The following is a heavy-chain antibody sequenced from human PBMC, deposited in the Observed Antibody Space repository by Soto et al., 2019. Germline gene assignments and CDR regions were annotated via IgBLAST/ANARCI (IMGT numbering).Heavy chain of an antibody. V-gene: IGHV3-33*01. CDR3: ARDDDYDDTALDL. D-gene: IGHD4-17*01. Sequence: QGQLVESGGGVVQPGRSLRLSCAAFGFAFSNHGMHWVRQAPGKGLEWLAVIVREGSEKFYADSVKGRFTISRDNSKNTLYLEMSSPRAEDTAVYYCARDDDYDDTALDLWGQGTLVTVSS. J-gene: IGHJ4*02. CDR1: GFAFSNHG. CDR2: IVREGSEK.